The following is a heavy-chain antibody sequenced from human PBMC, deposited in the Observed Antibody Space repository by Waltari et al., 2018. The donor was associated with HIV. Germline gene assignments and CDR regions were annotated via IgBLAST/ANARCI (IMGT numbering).Heavy chain of an antibody. CDR1: GGSISSSSYY. CDR2: IYYSGST. CDR3: ATHLLIQGLTPGWFDP. J-gene: IGHJ5*02. D-gene: IGHD5-18*01. V-gene: IGHV4-39*01. Sequence: QLQLQESGPGLVKPSETLSLTCTVSGGSISSSSYYWGWIRQPPGKGLEWIGSIYYSGSTYYNPSLKSRVTISVDTSKNQFSLKLSSVTAADTAVYYCATHLLIQGLTPGWFDPWGQGTLVTVSS.